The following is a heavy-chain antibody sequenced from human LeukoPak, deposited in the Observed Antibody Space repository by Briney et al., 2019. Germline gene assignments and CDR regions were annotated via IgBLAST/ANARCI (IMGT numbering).Heavy chain of an antibody. Sequence: PSETLSLTCAVSGYSISSGYYWGWIRQPPGKGLEWIGSVYHSGSTYYNPSLKSRVTISTDKSKNQFSLKLTSVTAADTAVYYCGSQREWSLTEYHFDYWGQGTLVTVSS. CDR3: GSQREWSLTEYHFDY. D-gene: IGHD3-3*01. V-gene: IGHV4-38-2*01. CDR1: GYSISSGYY. J-gene: IGHJ4*02. CDR2: VYHSGST.